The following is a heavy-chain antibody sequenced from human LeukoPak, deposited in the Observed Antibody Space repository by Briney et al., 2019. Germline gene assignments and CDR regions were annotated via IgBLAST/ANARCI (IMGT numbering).Heavy chain of an antibody. V-gene: IGHV3-23*01. CDR1: GFPFSNHA. D-gene: IGHD2-21*02. Sequence: SGGSLRLSCAASGFPFSNHAMIGVRQPPGKGLEWVSAISNGNTYYADSVRGRFTISRDDSKNMVYLQMNSLRDEDTALYYCVREAGYCASVCLKSNWFDPWGQGTLVTVSS. J-gene: IGHJ5*02. CDR2: ISNGNT. CDR3: VREAGYCASVCLKSNWFDP.